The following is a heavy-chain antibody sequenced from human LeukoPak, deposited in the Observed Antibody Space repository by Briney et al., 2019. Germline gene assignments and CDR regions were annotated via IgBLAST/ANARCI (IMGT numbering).Heavy chain of an antibody. CDR1: GFTFSNYA. V-gene: IGHV3-30-3*01. J-gene: IGHJ4*02. Sequence: PGESLRLSCAASGFTFSNYAVHWVRQVPGKGLEWVAVVSFDGDNEHYADSVKGRSTISRDNSKNTLYLQMDSLKTEDTAVYHCTRDRFWSRGFRSGGPLHYFDCWGQGTQVTVSS. CDR2: VSFDGDNE. D-gene: IGHD1-14*01. CDR3: TRDRFWSRGFRSGGPLHYFDC.